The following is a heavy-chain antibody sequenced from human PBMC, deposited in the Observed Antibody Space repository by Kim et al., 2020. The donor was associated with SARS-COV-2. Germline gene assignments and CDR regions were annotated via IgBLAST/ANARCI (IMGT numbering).Heavy chain of an antibody. CDR1: GFTFGGSA. CDR2: LRSKVDNYAT. Sequence: GGSLRLSCAASGFTFGGSAMHWVRQTAGKGLEWVARLRSKVDNYATIYAASVKGRFTISRDDSKNTVYLQMNGLKSEDTAVYYCTSPFSVVGATTSGGYGMDVWGQGTTVTVSS. J-gene: IGHJ6*02. D-gene: IGHD1-26*01. V-gene: IGHV3-73*01. CDR3: TSPFSVVGATTSGGYGMDV.